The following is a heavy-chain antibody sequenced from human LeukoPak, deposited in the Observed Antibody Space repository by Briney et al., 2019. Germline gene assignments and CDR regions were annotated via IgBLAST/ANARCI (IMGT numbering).Heavy chain of an antibody. D-gene: IGHD4-17*01. J-gene: IGHJ2*01. CDR2: IYYSGST. V-gene: IGHV4-39*01. CDR3: ARRFAVTLGGPYGYFDL. Sequence: PSETLSLTCTVPGGSISSSSYYWGWIRQPPGKGPEWIGSIYYSGSTYYNPSLKSRVTISVDTSKNQFSLKLSSVTAADTAVYYCARRFAVTLGGPYGYFDLWGRGTLVTVSS. CDR1: GGSISSSSYY.